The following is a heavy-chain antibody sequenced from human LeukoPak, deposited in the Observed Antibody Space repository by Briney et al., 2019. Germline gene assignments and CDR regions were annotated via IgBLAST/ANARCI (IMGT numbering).Heavy chain of an antibody. J-gene: IGHJ4*02. V-gene: IGHV1-69*04. CDR1: GGIFSSYA. Sequence: GSSVKVSCKASGGIFSSYAISWVRQAPGQGLEWMGRIIPILGIANYAQKFQGRVTITADKSTSTAYMELSSLRSEDTAVYYCARVPQGIVAVAGRGLDYFDYWGQGTLVTVSS. D-gene: IGHD6-19*01. CDR3: ARVPQGIVAVAGRGLDYFDY. CDR2: IIPILGIA.